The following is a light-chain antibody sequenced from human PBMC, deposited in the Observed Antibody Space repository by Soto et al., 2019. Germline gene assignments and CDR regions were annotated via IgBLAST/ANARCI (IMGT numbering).Light chain of an antibody. CDR1: QSVFSN. CDR3: QQYSTSPT. CDR2: GES. V-gene: IGKV3-20*01. J-gene: IGKJ5*01. Sequence: EIVMTQSPATLSVSPGERATLSCRASQSVFSNLAWYQQKPGQAPRLLIYGESNRATGIPDRFSGSGSGTDFTLTISRLEPEDFAVYYCQQYSTSPTFGEGTRLEIK.